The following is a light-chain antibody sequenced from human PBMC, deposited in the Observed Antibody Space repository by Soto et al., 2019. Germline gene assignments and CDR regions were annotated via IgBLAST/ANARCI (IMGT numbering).Light chain of an antibody. CDR3: AAWDDRLNGPSYV. CDR2: TNN. J-gene: IGLJ1*01. Sequence: QSVLTQPPSVSGTPGQTVTISCSGSTSNIGSNPVNWYQQLPGTAPRLLISTNNQRPSGVPDRFSGSRSGTSASLAISGLQSEDEADYYCAAWDDRLNGPSYVFGTGTKVTVL. CDR1: TSNIGSNP. V-gene: IGLV1-44*01.